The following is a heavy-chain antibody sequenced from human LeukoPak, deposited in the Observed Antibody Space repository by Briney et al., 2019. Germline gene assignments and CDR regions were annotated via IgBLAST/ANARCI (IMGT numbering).Heavy chain of an antibody. CDR2: VSPDGKA. CDR1: GDSISVYS. D-gene: IGHD1-26*01. CDR3: ARHSGSYYRNPFDY. V-gene: IGHV4-4*07. J-gene: IGHJ4*02. Sequence: SETLSLTCTVSGDSISVYSWAWIRQSAGKGLEWIGRVSPDGKARYNPSPQRRVTMSVDTSKNQFSLKLSSVTAADTAVYYCARHSGSYYRNPFDYWGQGTLVTVSS.